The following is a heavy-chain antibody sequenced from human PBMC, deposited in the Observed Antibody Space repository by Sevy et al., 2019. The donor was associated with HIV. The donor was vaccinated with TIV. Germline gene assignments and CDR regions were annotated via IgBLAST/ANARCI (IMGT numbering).Heavy chain of an antibody. V-gene: IGHV3-72*01. Sequence: GGSLRLSCAASGFTFSDHYMEWVRQAPGKGLEWVGRTRNKADSYTTEYAASVKGRFTISRDDSKNSLYLQMNSLKTEDTAVYYCATHAGIAAAGRVFDYWGQGTLVTISS. J-gene: IGHJ4*02. CDR1: GFTFSDHY. CDR3: ATHAGIAAAGRVFDY. D-gene: IGHD6-13*01. CDR2: TRNKADSYTT.